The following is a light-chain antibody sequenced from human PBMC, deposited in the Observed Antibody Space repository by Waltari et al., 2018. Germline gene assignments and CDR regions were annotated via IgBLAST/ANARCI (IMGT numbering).Light chain of an antibody. Sequence: QSALTQPASVSGSPGQSITISCTGTSSDVGGYKYVSWYQQHPGKAPKLMIYDVSNRPAGVSNRFSGSKSGNTASLTISGLQAEDEAHYYCSSYISSDTLELFGGGTSLTV. V-gene: IGLV2-14*03. CDR1: SSDVGGYKY. CDR2: DVS. J-gene: IGLJ2*01. CDR3: SSYISSDTLEL.